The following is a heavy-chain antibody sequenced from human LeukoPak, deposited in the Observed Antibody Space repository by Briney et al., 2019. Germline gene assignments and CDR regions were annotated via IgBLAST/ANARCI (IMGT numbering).Heavy chain of an antibody. CDR2: IYHSGST. CDR1: GGSISSGGYS. V-gene: IGHV4-30-2*01. CDR3: ARVSSYSFFFDY. Sequence: SQTLSLTCAVSGGSISSGGYSWSWIRQPPGKGLEWIGYIYHSGSTYYNPPLKSRVTISVDRSKNQFSLKLSSVTAADTAVYYCARVSSYSFFFDYWGQGTLVTVSS. D-gene: IGHD3-10*01. J-gene: IGHJ4*02.